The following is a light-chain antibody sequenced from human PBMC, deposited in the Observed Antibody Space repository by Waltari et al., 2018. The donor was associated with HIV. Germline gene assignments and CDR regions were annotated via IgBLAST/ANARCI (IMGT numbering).Light chain of an antibody. CDR3: QKYNDPSLT. J-gene: IGKJ4*01. Sequence: EIQRTQSPSSLCESVGDRVTITCQASQGISNYLNGYQQKPGKAPKLLIYDASLLYPGVPSRFSGSGSGTFFTLTISNLQPEDIATYYCQKYNDPSLTFGGGTKLQI. V-gene: IGKV1-33*01. CDR2: DAS. CDR1: QGISNY.